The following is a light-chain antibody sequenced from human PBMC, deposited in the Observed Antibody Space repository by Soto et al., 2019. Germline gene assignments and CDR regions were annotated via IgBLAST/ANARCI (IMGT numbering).Light chain of an antibody. Sequence: TQSPGTVSLNPGERATLSFRASQSVSSNLAWYQQKPGQAPSLLIYGAFTRATGIPARFSGAGSGTEFTLTISSLQSEDFALYYCQQYTDWPLTSGQGSKVAIK. V-gene: IGKV3-15*01. CDR3: QQYTDWPLT. CDR2: GAF. J-gene: IGKJ1*01. CDR1: QSVSSN.